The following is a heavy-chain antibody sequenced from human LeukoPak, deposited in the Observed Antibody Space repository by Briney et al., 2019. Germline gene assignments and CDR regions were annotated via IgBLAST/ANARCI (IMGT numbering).Heavy chain of an antibody. CDR1: GYTLTELS. J-gene: IGHJ5*02. D-gene: IGHD3-10*01. CDR3: ATDRITMVRGVIIRGFDP. CDR2: FDPEDGET. Sequence: ASVKVSCKVSGYTLTELSMHWVRQAPGKGLEWMGGFDPEDGETIYAQKSQGRVTMTEDTSTDTAYMELSSLRSEDTAVYYCATDRITMVRGVIIRGFDPWGQGTLVTVSS. V-gene: IGHV1-24*01.